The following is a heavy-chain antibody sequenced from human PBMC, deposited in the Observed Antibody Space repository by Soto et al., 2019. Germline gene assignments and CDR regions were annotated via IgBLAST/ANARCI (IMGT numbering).Heavy chain of an antibody. CDR3: ARGADYDSSGYYYYYGMDV. J-gene: IGHJ6*02. CDR1: GYTFTSYG. CDR2: ISAYNGNT. D-gene: IGHD3-22*01. V-gene: IGHV1-18*04. Sequence: ASVKVSCKASGYTFTSYGISWVRQAPGQGLEWMGWISAYNGNTNYAQKLQGRVTMTTDTSTSTAYMELRSLRSDDTAVYYCARGADYDSSGYYYYYGMDVWGQGTTVTVSS.